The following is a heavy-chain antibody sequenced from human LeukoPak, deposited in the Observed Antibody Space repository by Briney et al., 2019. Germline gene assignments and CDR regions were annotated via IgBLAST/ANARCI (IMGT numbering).Heavy chain of an antibody. V-gene: IGHV1-18*01. Sequence: ASVKVSCKASGYTFTSYGISWVRQAPGQGLEWMGWISTYNGNTNYAQKVQGRVTMTTDTSTSTAYMELSSLRSEDTAVYYCATSPQMGQLWYIAYWGQGTLVTVSS. CDR3: ATSPQMGQLWYIAY. J-gene: IGHJ4*02. CDR2: ISTYNGNT. D-gene: IGHD5-18*01. CDR1: GYTFTSYG.